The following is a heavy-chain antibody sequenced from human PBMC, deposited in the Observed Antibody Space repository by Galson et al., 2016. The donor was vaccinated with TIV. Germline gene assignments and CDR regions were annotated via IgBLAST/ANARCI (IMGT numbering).Heavy chain of an antibody. D-gene: IGHD4-11*01. J-gene: IGHJ6*02. CDR3: EKAQERYFSNLYYGMAV. V-gene: IGHV3-30*18. CDR1: GFIFRNYN. CDR2: ISYSGGNK. Sequence: SLRLSCAASGFIFRNYNIHWVRQAPGKGPEWVAFISYSGGNKYYGDSVKGRFTISRDNSKDTVYLEMNSLRTEDKDMYYCEKAQERYFSNLYYGMAVWGQGTMVTVSS.